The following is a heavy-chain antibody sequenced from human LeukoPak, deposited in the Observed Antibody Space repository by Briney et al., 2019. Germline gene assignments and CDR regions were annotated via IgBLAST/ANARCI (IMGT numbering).Heavy chain of an antibody. CDR1: GFTFSNAW. V-gene: IGHV3-15*01. D-gene: IGHD4-23*01. J-gene: IGHJ4*02. CDR2: IKSKTDGGTT. Sequence: GGSLRLSCAASGFTFSNAWMSWVRQAPGKGLEWVGRIKSKTDGGTTDYAAPVKGRFTISRDDSKNTLYLQMNNLRAGDTAVYYCAKGARGVTPVYYSDYWGQGILVTVSS. CDR3: AKGARGVTPVYYSDY.